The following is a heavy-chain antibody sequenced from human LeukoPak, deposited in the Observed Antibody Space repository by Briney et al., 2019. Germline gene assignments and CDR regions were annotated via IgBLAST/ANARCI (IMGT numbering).Heavy chain of an antibody. J-gene: IGHJ4*02. Sequence: PGGSLRLSCAASGFTFSSYAMSWVRQAPGKGLEWVSAISGSGGSTYYADSVKGRFTISRDNSKNTLYLQMNSLRAEDTAVYYCATSSGYYYSSRSLGEFDYWGQGTLVTVSS. CDR2: ISGSGGST. V-gene: IGHV3-23*01. CDR3: ATSSGYYYSSRSLGEFDY. D-gene: IGHD3-22*01. CDR1: GFTFSSYA.